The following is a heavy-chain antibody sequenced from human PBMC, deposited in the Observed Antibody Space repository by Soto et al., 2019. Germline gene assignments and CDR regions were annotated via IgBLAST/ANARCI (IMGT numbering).Heavy chain of an antibody. CDR3: ARGYYGSGSFQAGDY. D-gene: IGHD3-10*01. J-gene: IGHJ4*02. Sequence: ASVKVSCKASGYTFTNYYMHWLRQAPGQGLEWIGIINPSGGTTTYAQKFQGRVTMTRGTSASTVYMEMSSLRSEDTAVYYCARGYYGSGSFQAGDYWGQGTLVTVSS. CDR2: INPSGGTT. V-gene: IGHV1-46*03. CDR1: GYTFTNYY.